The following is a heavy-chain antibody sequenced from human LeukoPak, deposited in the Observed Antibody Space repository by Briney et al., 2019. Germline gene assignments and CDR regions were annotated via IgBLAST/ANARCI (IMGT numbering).Heavy chain of an antibody. J-gene: IGHJ4*02. D-gene: IGHD5-12*01. CDR2: INHSGST. V-gene: IGHV4-39*07. Sequence: PSETLSLTCTVSGGSISSGSYHWSWIRQPPGKGLEWIGEINHSGSTNYNPSLKSRVTISVDTSKNQFSLKLSSVTAADTAVYYCAYREIRGYSGYDSGDYWGQGTLVTVSS. CDR3: AYREIRGYSGYDSGDY. CDR1: GGSISSGSYH.